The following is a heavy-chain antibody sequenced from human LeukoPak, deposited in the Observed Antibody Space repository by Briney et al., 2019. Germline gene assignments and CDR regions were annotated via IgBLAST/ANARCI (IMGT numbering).Heavy chain of an antibody. CDR2: ISYDGSNK. CDR3: ARDPYYGSGSQISGGY. CDR1: GFTFSSYA. D-gene: IGHD3-10*01. V-gene: IGHV3-30-3*01. J-gene: IGHJ4*02. Sequence: GGSLRLSCAASGFTFSSYAMHWVRQAPGKGLEWVAVISYDGSNKYYADSVKGRFTISRDNSKNTLYLQMNSLRAEDTAVYYCARDPYYGSGSQISGGYWGQGTLVTVSS.